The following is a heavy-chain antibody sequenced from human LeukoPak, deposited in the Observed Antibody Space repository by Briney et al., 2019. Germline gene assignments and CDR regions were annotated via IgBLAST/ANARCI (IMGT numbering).Heavy chain of an antibody. CDR3: ARLIPGYSLFDY. J-gene: IGHJ4*02. D-gene: IGHD5-18*01. CDR1: GYTFTNYW. CDR2: IYPSDSDT. Sequence: GESLKISCKGSGYTFTNYWIGWVRQMPGKGLEWMGSIYPSDSDTKYSPSFQGQVTISADKSITTAYLQWSSLKAPDSAMHYCARLIPGYSLFDYWGQGTLVTVSS. V-gene: IGHV5-51*01.